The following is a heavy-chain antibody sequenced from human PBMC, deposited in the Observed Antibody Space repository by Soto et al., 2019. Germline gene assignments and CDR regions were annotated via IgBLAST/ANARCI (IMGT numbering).Heavy chain of an antibody. D-gene: IGHD3-16*01. CDR2: IYYSGST. V-gene: IGHV4-61*01. CDR3: ARWGENEIDY. CDR1: GGSVSSGSYY. Sequence: PSETLSLTCTVSGGSVSSGSYYWSWIRQPPGKGLEWIGYIYYSGSTYYNPSLKSRVTISVDTSKNQFSLKLSSVTAADTAVYYCARWGENEIDYWGQGTLVTVSS. J-gene: IGHJ4*02.